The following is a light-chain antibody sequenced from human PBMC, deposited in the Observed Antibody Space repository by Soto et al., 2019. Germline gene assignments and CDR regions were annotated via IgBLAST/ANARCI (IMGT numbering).Light chain of an antibody. CDR2: GAS. J-gene: IGKJ5*01. CDR3: QQLNTYPIT. Sequence: IQLTQSPSSLSASVGDRVTITCRASQGISSYLAWYQQKPGKAPKLLIYGASTLEGGVPFSFSVSGSGTDFTLIISSVQPEDFATYYCQQLNTYPITFGQGTRLEIK. CDR1: QGISSY. V-gene: IGKV1-9*01.